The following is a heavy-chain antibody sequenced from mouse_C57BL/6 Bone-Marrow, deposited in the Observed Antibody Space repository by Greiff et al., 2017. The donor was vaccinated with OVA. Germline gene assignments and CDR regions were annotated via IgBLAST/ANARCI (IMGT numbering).Heavy chain of an antibody. CDR3: TSYSSWFAY. V-gene: IGHV14-4*01. J-gene: IGHJ3*01. CDR2: IDPENGDT. CDR1: GFNIKDDY. D-gene: IGHD1-2*01. Sequence: EVQLVESGAELVRPGASVKLSCTASGFNIKDDYMHWVKQRPEQGLEWIGWIDPENGDTEYASKFQGKATITADTSSNTAYLQLSSLTSEDTAVYYCTSYSSWFAYWGQGTLVTVSA.